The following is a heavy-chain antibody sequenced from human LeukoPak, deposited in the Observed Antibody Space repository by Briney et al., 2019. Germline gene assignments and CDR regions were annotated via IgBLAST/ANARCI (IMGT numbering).Heavy chain of an antibody. J-gene: IGHJ4*02. CDR1: GSIFTSYW. Sequence: GASLQISCKCSGSIFTSYWIGWVRQLPGKGLEWMGNIYPGDSDNRNSPSFQGQVTISADKSISTAYLQWSSLKASDTAMYYCARPSSSWYFDYWGQGTLVTVSS. CDR2: IYPGDSDN. V-gene: IGHV5-51*01. CDR3: ARPSSSWYFDY. D-gene: IGHD6-13*01.